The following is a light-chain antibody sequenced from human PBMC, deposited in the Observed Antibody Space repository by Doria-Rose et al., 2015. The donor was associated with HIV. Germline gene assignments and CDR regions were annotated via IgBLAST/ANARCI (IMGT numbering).Light chain of an antibody. V-gene: IGLV7-43*01. CDR1: TGAVTSGYY. Sequence: QAVVTQEPSLTVSPGGTVTLTCASSTGAVTSGYYPNWFQQKPGQPPRTLIYSTSYKHSWTPARFSGSLLEGKAALTLSGVQPEDEAEYYCLLCYGGTQGVFGGGTKLTVL. J-gene: IGLJ3*02. CDR2: STS. CDR3: LLCYGGTQGV.